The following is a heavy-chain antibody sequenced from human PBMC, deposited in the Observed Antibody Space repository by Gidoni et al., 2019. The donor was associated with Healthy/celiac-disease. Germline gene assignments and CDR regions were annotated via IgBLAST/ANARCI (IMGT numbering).Heavy chain of an antibody. CDR1: GGSISSYY. CDR2: IYTSGST. Sequence: QVQLQESGPGLVKPSEPLSLTCTVSGGSISSYYWSWIRQPAGKGLEWIGRIYTSGSTNYNPSLKSRVTMSVDTSKNQFSLKLSSVTAADTAVYYCASRTIFDYYYYYGMDVWGQGTTVTVSS. CDR3: ASRTIFDYYYYYGMDV. V-gene: IGHV4-4*07. D-gene: IGHD3-3*01. J-gene: IGHJ6*02.